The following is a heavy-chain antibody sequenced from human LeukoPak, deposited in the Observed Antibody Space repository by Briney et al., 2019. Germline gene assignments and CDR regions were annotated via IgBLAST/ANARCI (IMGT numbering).Heavy chain of an antibody. CDR1: GCSLSSYY. D-gene: IGHD5-24*01. CDR3: ARVRGYRDGYNHPFDY. Sequence: PSETLSLTCTVSGCSLSSYYWSWIRQPPGKGLEWIGYIYYSGSTNYNPSLKSRVTISVDTSKNQFSLKLSSVTAADTAVYYCARVRGYRDGYNHPFDYWGQGTLVTVSS. J-gene: IGHJ4*02. V-gene: IGHV4-59*01. CDR2: IYYSGST.